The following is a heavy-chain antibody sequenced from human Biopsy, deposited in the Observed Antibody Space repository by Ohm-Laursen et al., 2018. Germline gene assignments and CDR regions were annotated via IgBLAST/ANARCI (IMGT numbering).Heavy chain of an antibody. J-gene: IGHJ5*02. CDR1: GYSMSTYY. CDR2: VFHSGIT. CDR3: ARHPTGFWFDP. V-gene: IGHV4-39*01. Sequence: SETLSLTCSVSGYSMSTYYWSWIRQPPGKGLECIGTVFHSGITFYNPSLKSRVTISIDTSKNQFSLNLSSVTAADTAVYYCARHPTGFWFDPWGQGTLVTVSS.